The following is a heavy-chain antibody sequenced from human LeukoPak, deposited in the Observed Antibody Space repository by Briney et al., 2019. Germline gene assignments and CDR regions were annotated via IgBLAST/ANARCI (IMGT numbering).Heavy chain of an antibody. Sequence: PGGSLRLSCAASGFTFSSYSMNWVRQAPGKGLEWVSSISTSSIYIYYADSVKGRFTISRDNAKNSLYLQMNSLRGEDTAVYYCARDSYDSSGYYCPFDYWGQGTLVTVSS. CDR3: ARDSYDSSGYYCPFDY. D-gene: IGHD3-22*01. CDR2: ISTSSIYI. CDR1: GFTFSSYS. V-gene: IGHV3-21*01. J-gene: IGHJ4*02.